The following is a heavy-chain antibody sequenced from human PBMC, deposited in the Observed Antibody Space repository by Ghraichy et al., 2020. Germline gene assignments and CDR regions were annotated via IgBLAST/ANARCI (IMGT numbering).Heavy chain of an antibody. CDR2: INHSGST. CDR1: GGSFSGYY. D-gene: IGHD3-16*02. CDR3: AREGGGDYVWGSYRLHDAFDI. V-gene: IGHV4-34*01. J-gene: IGHJ3*02. Sequence: SETLSLTCAVYGGSFSGYYWSWIRQPPGKGLEWIGEINHSGSTNYNPSLKSRVTISVDTSKNQFSLKLSSVTAADTAVYYCAREGGGDYVWGSYRLHDAFDIWGQGTMVTVSS.